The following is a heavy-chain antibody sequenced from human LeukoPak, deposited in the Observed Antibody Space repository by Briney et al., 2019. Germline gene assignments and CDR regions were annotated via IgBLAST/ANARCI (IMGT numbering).Heavy chain of an antibody. D-gene: IGHD3-10*01. CDR1: AYTFNIYG. Sequence: ASVTVSCTASAYTFNIYGITWVRQAPGQGLEWMGWISVYNGHKNYAQKFQGRVTMTTDTSTSTAYMELRSLRSDDTAVYYCARDLSPFYGSGSPSPFDYWGQGTLVTVSS. V-gene: IGHV1-18*01. CDR3: ARDLSPFYGSGSPSPFDY. CDR2: ISVYNGHK. J-gene: IGHJ4*02.